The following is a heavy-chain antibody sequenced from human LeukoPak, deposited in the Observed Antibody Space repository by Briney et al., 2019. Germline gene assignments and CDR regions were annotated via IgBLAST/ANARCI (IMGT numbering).Heavy chain of an antibody. Sequence: ASVKVSCKASGGTFSSYAISWVRQAPGQGLEWMGGIIPIFGTANYAQKFQGRVTITTDESTSTAYMELSSLRSEDTAVYYCAIGREVVADFGARYYYYYMDVWGKGTTVTVSS. CDR2: IIPIFGTA. D-gene: IGHD2-15*01. CDR1: GGTFSSYA. J-gene: IGHJ6*03. CDR3: AIGREVVADFGARYYYYYMDV. V-gene: IGHV1-69*05.